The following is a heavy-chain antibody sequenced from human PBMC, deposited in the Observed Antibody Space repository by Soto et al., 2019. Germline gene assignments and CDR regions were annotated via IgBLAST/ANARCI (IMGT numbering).Heavy chain of an antibody. Sequence: SVKVSCKASGGTFSSYTISWVRQAPGQGLEWMGRIIPILGIANYAQKFQGRVTITADKSTSTAYMELSSLRSEDTAVYYCARDSCSSTSCYAGRFYGMDVWGQGTTVTLSS. V-gene: IGHV1-69*04. CDR1: GGTFSSYT. J-gene: IGHJ6*02. CDR2: IIPILGIA. CDR3: ARDSCSSTSCYAGRFYGMDV. D-gene: IGHD2-2*01.